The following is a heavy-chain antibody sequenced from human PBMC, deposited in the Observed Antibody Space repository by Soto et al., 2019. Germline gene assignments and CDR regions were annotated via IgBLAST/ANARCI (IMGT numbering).Heavy chain of an antibody. Sequence: EVQLVESGGGLVQPGRSLRLSCAASGFTFDDYAMHWVRQAPGKGLEWVSGISWNSGSIGYADSVKGRFTISRDNAKNSLYLQMNSLRAEDTALYYCANTHGYGSGSYYYYMDVWGKGTTVTVSS. CDR3: ANTHGYGSGSYYYYMDV. J-gene: IGHJ6*03. CDR2: ISWNSGSI. V-gene: IGHV3-9*01. D-gene: IGHD3-10*01. CDR1: GFTFDDYA.